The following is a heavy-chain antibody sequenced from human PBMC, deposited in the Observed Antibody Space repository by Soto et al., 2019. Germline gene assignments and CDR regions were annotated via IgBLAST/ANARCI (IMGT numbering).Heavy chain of an antibody. CDR3: ERELLGY. Sequence: GGSLRLSCAASGFTFSSYGMHWVRQAPGKGLEWVAVISYDGSNKYYADSVKGRFTISRDNSKNTLYLQMNSLRAEDTAVYYCERELLGYWGQGTLVTVSS. CDR2: ISYDGSNK. J-gene: IGHJ4*02. CDR1: GFTFSSYG. V-gene: IGHV3-30*03. D-gene: IGHD2-15*01.